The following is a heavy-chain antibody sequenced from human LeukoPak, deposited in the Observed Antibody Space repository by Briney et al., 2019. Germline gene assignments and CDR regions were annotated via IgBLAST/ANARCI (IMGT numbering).Heavy chain of an antibody. V-gene: IGHV1-18*01. Sequence: GASVKVSCKASVYTFTSYGISCVRQAPGQGLEWMGWISAYNGNTNYAQKLQGRVTMTTDTSTSTDYVELRSLRSDDTAVYYCAKATRIVGIFGSFHYWGQGTLVTVSS. CDR2: ISAYNGNT. CDR3: AKATRIVGIFGSFHY. J-gene: IGHJ4*02. CDR1: VYTFTSYG. D-gene: IGHD3-22*01.